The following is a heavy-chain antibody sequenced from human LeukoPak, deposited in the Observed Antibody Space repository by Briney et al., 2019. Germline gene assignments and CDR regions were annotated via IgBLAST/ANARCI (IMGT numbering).Heavy chain of an antibody. V-gene: IGHV3-21*01. Sequence: PGGSLRLSCAASGFTFSSYSMNWVRQAPGKGLEWVSSISSSSSYIYYADSVKGRFTISRDNAKNSLYLQMNSLRAEDTAVYYCARDSYDVHYDSSHAFDIWGQGTMVTVSS. CDR1: GFTFSSYS. CDR3: ARDSYDVHYDSSHAFDI. D-gene: IGHD3-22*01. J-gene: IGHJ3*02. CDR2: ISSSSSYI.